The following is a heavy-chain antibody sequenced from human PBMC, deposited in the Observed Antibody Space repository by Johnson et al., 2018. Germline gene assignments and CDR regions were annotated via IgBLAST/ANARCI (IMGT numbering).Heavy chain of an antibody. Sequence: VQSGRSLRLSCAASGFTFGDYAMFWVRHTPGKGLELASGGSARGTNIGYADSVKGRFTISRDNAKNSLYLEMNSLGTEDTGLYYCAKGRFVDRDYYNNGIDVWGQGTTVTVFS. J-gene: IGHJ6*02. CDR1: GFTFGDYA. V-gene: IGHV3-9*01. CDR2: GSARGTNI. D-gene: IGHD5-12*01. CDR3: AKGRFVDRDYYNNGIDV.